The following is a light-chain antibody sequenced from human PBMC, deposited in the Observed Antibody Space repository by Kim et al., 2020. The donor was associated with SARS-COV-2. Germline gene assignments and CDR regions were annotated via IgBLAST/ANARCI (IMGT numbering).Light chain of an antibody. J-gene: IGKJ5*01. CDR2: KVS. Sequence: ASISCRASHSLVYADGLTYLNWFQQRPGQAPRRLIQKVSDRDSGVPDRFGGSGSGTDFTLKISRVEAEDVGIYYCMQGTHWPPITFGQGTRLDI. CDR1: HSLVYADGLTY. CDR3: MQGTHWPPIT. V-gene: IGKV2-30*01.